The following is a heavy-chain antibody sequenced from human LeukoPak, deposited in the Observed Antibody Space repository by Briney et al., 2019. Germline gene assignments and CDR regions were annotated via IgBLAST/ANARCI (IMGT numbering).Heavy chain of an antibody. J-gene: IGHJ4*02. Sequence: GGSLRLSCAASGFTFSNHWMAWVRQTPGRGPEWVANIDEDGDVKSYAESVKGRSSVSRDNGRTSLYLQMNSLRAEDTAIYYCARHVPRGRSDFDCWGQGVLVTVS. V-gene: IGHV3-7*01. CDR3: ARHVPRGRSDFDC. CDR1: GFTFSNHW. D-gene: IGHD5-12*01. CDR2: IDEDGDVK.